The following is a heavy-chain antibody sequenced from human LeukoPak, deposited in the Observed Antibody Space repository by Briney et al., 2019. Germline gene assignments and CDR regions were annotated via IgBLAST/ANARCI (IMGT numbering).Heavy chain of an antibody. CDR1: GFIFDDYA. D-gene: IGHD6-19*01. V-gene: IGHV3-9*01. CDR3: ASSGWYSTPNWFDP. J-gene: IGHJ5*02. CDR2: ISWDSDSI. Sequence: GGSLRLSCAASGFIFDDYAMHWVRQAPGKGLEWVSGISWDSDSIDYVDSVKGRFTISRDNAKNSLYLQMNSLRAEDTAMYYCASSGWYSTPNWFDPWGQGTLVIVSS.